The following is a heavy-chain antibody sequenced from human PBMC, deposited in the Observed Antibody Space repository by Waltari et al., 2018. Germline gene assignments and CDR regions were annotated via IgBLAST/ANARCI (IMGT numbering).Heavy chain of an antibody. D-gene: IGHD3-9*01. J-gene: IGHJ4*02. CDR2: INEDGSRI. CDR1: GFTFSRFW. CDR3: VRGIDG. Sequence: EVQLVESGGGFVQSGGSLRLSCAASGFTFSRFWTSWVRLDPEKGLEWVDNINEDGSRIYYLGSVKGRFTISRDNAKNSLSLQMDSLRVEDTGVYYCVRGIDGWGQGTLVTVSS. V-gene: IGHV3-7*01.